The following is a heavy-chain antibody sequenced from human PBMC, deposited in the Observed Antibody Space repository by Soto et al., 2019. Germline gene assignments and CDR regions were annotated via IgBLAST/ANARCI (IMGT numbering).Heavy chain of an antibody. CDR2: IYYSGST. Sequence: QVQLQESGPGLVKPSETLSLTCTVSGGAVSSSSYYWSWIRQPPGKGLEWIGYIYYSGSTKYSPSLKSRVSISVVTSKNQFSLKLISVTAADTAVYYCARGYCISTSCYAGDYGMDVWGQGTTVTVSS. V-gene: IGHV4-61*01. CDR3: ARGYCISTSCYAGDYGMDV. D-gene: IGHD2-2*01. CDR1: GGAVSSSSYY. J-gene: IGHJ6*02.